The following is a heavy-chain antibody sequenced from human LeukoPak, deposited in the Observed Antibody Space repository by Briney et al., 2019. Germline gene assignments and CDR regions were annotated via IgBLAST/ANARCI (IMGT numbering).Heavy chain of an antibody. D-gene: IGHD3-22*01. CDR1: GFTFDDYG. V-gene: IGHV3-20*04. J-gene: IGHJ5*02. CDR2: INWNGGST. CDR3: ARVDYYDSSGYYQP. Sequence: GGSLRLFCAASGFTFDDYGMSWVRQAPGKGLEWVSGINWNGGSTGYADSVKGRFTISRDNAKNSLYLQMNSLRAEDTALYYCARVDYYDSSGYYQPWGQGTLVTVSS.